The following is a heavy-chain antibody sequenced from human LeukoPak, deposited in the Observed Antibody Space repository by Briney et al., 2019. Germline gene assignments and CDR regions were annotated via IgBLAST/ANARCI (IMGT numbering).Heavy chain of an antibody. D-gene: IGHD3-22*01. Sequence: ASVKVSCKASGYTFTSYGISWVRQAPGQGLEWMGWISAYNGNTNYAQKLQGRVTMTTDTSTSTAYMELRSLRSDDTAVYYRAKTDYYDSSGYYVYYFDYWGQGTLVTVSS. CDR2: ISAYNGNT. V-gene: IGHV1-18*01. CDR3: AKTDYYDSSGYYVYYFDY. CDR1: GYTFTSYG. J-gene: IGHJ4*02.